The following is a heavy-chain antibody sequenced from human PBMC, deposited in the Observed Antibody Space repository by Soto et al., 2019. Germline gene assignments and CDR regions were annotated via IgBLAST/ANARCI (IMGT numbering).Heavy chain of an antibody. V-gene: IGHV4-30-4*01. CDR2: IYYSGST. J-gene: IGHJ3*01. D-gene: IGHD2-21*02. Sequence: SEPLSITCTVSGGSISSGDYYWSWIRQPPGKGLEWIGYIYYSGSTYYHPSLQSRVTISIDASKNQFSLKLRSVTAADTAMYYCARDGGGDVRTGSHCSPDFWGPAIMVTV. CDR3: ARDGGGDVRTGSHCSPDF. CDR1: GGSISSGDYY.